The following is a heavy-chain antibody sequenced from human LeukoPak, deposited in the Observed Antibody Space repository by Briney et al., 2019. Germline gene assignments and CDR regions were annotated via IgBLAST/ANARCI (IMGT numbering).Heavy chain of an antibody. V-gene: IGHV3-74*01. CDR1: GITLSSYW. D-gene: IGHD3-16*01. CDR3: VRDPPGEGMDV. CDR2: INADESVR. J-gene: IGHJ6*02. Sequence: GGSLRLSCAGAGITLSSYWMHWVRQDPQKGLVWVSCINADESVRNYADSVKGRFTISRDNAKNTLYLQMNSLRAEDTAVYYCVRDPPGEGMDVWGQGTTVTVSS.